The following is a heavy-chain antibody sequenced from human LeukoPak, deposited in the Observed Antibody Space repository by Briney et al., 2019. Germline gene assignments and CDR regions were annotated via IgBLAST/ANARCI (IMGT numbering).Heavy chain of an antibody. CDR1: GFTFSSYA. J-gene: IGHJ6*03. V-gene: IGHV3-23*01. CDR2: ISGSGAST. CDR3: AKHLYSYYYYYMDV. D-gene: IGHD4-11*01. Sequence: GGSLRLSCAASGFTFSSYAMSWVRQAPGKGLEWVSVISGSGASTYYADSVKGRFTISRDNSKNTLYLQMNSLRAEDTAVYYCAKHLYSYYYYYMDVWGKGTTVTVSS.